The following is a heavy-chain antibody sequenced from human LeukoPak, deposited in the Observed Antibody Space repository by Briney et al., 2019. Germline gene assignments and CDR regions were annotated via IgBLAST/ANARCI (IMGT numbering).Heavy chain of an antibody. Sequence: PGGSLRLSCAVSGFNLNSYGMHWVRQAPGQGLEWVAVIRHDEANSFYADCVQGRFTISRDTSKKLLYLQMNSLRVEDTAVYYCAKEYTPSSPLGELDSWGQGTLVTVSS. V-gene: IGHV3-30*02. J-gene: IGHJ4*02. CDR3: AKEYTPSSPLGELDS. CDR1: GFNLNSYG. D-gene: IGHD6-6*01. CDR2: IRHDEANS.